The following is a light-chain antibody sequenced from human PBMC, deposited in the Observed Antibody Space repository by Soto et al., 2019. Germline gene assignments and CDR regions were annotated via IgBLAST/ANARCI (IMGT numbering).Light chain of an antibody. J-gene: IGKJ1*01. CDR1: QIVGNS. Sequence: EVVMTQSPATLSVSPGDRATLSCRASQIVGNSVAWYQQKPGQAPRLLMYGASNRATGIPARFSGSGSGTEFTLTISGLQSEDFAVYFCQQYYNWPPWTFGQGTKVDI. CDR3: QQYYNWPPWT. CDR2: GAS. V-gene: IGKV3-15*01.